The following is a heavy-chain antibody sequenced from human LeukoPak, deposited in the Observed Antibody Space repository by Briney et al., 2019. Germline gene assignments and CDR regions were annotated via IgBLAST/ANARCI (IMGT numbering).Heavy chain of an antibody. CDR2: IFYGGST. J-gene: IGHJ5*02. CDR3: ARGQNAWFDP. V-gene: IGHV4-59*01. Sequence: SETLSLTCTVSGASISNYYWSWIRQPPGKGLEWIGYIFYGGSTNYNPSLKSRVTISIDTSKNQFSLKLTSVTAADTAVYYCARGQNAWFDPWGQGTLVTVSS. CDR1: GASISNYY.